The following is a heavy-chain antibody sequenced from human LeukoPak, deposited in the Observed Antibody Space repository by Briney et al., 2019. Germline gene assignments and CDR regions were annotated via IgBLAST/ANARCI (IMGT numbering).Heavy chain of an antibody. J-gene: IGHJ3*02. Sequence: GGSLRLSCTASGFTFNTYNMHWVRQPTGKGLEWVSAVGTAGDTYYPGSVKGRFTISRENAKNSLYLQMNSLRVGDTAVYCCARRGDSRGYYDAFDIWGQGTMVTVSS. D-gene: IGHD3-22*01. CDR2: VGTAGDT. CDR3: ARRGDSRGYYDAFDI. CDR1: GFTFNTYN. V-gene: IGHV3-13*01.